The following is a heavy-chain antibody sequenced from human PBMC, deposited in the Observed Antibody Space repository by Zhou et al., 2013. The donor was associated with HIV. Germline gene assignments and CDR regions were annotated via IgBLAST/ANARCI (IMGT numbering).Heavy chain of an antibody. D-gene: IGHD3-16*02. V-gene: IGHV1-18*01. Sequence: QVQLVQSGSEVKKHGASVKVSCKASGYTFNSYGYGISWVRQAPGQGLEWMGWVSGHNDNTKYAQKFQGRVTMTTDTSTSTAYMEVRSLRSDDTAVYYCTRVIFDRSDEWGQGTLVTVSS. CDR3: TRVIFDRSDE. J-gene: IGHJ4*02. CDR1: GYTFNSYGYG. CDR2: VSGHNDNT.